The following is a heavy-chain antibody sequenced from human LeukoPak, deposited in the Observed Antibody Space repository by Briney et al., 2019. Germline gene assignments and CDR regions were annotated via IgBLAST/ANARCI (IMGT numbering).Heavy chain of an antibody. CDR3: AKDLATKYSLDY. Sequence: GGSLRLSCAASGFTFSGYGMHWVRQAPGKGLEWVALISYDGSDKFFADSVRGRFTISRDNSKNTLYLQMNSLRVEDTAVYYCAKDLATKYSLDYWGQGILVTVSS. V-gene: IGHV3-30*18. J-gene: IGHJ4*02. D-gene: IGHD5-12*01. CDR2: ISYDGSDK. CDR1: GFTFSGYG.